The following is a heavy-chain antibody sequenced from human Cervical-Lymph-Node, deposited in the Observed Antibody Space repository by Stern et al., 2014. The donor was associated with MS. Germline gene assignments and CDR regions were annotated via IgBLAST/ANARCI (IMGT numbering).Heavy chain of an antibody. CDR1: GGSISSSGYY. Sequence: QVQLVQSGPGLVKPSQTLSLTCTVSGGSISSSGYYWSWIRQPADKGLEWIGRIHDSGSTYYNPSLKSRVTISMDTAKNPFSLKLPSVTAADTAVYYCATTRWDLFTWNWFDPGGQGTLVTVSS. J-gene: IGHJ5*02. CDR2: IHDSGST. V-gene: IGHV4-61*02. CDR3: ATTRWDLFTWNWFDP. D-gene: IGHD1-26*01.